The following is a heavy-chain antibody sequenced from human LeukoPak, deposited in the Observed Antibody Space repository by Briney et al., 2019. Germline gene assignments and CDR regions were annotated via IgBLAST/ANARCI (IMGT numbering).Heavy chain of an antibody. D-gene: IGHD1-26*01. CDR3: AKSAGATTIATDTLIDY. CDR1: GFTFSSYG. Sequence: SGGSLRLSCAASGFTFSSYGMHWVRQAPGKGLEWVAVISYDGSNKYYADSVKGRFTISRDNSKNTLYLQMNSLRAEDTAVYYCAKSAGATTIATDTLIDYWGQGTLVTVSS. V-gene: IGHV3-30*18. CDR2: ISYDGSNK. J-gene: IGHJ4*02.